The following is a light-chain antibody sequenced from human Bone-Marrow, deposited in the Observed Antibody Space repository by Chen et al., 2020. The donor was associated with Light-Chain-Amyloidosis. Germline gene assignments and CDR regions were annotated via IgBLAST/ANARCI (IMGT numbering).Light chain of an antibody. J-gene: IGLJ1*01. CDR3: CAYRGGSFPYD. CDR1: SSDVGGYDI. V-gene: IGLV2-23*02. CDR2: EVT. Sequence: QSALTQPASVTGSPGQSITISCTGTSSDVGGYDIFSWYRQHPGKAPKLLIFEVTKRPSGVSNRFSGSKSGNTASLTISGLRTEDAADYYCCAYRGGSFPYDFGPGTKVTVL.